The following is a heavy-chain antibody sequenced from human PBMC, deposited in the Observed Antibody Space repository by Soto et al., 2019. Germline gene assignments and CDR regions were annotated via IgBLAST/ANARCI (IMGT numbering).Heavy chain of an antibody. D-gene: IGHD2-8*02. CDR3: ARGMTPSGAPAWYYFDS. CDR2: IYHTGGR. V-gene: IGHV4-4*02. Sequence: SETLSLTCFVSGDSINNTYWWSWVRQAPEKGLEWIGEIYHTGGRSYMPSLRGRITLSVDTSKNQFSLRLTSVTAADTALYYCARGMTPSGAPAWYYFDSWGQGALVTVSS. J-gene: IGHJ4*02. CDR1: GDSINNTYW.